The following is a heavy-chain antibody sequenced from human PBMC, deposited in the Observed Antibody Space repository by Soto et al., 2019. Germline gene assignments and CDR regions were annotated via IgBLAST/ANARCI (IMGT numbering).Heavy chain of an antibody. CDR2: ISGSGGGT. V-gene: IGHV3-23*01. J-gene: IGHJ6*02. CDR1: GFTFSSYT. CDR3: ARTYGMDV. Sequence: EVQLLESGGGLVQPGGSLRLSCAASGFTFSSYTMTWVRQAPGKGLEWVSSISGSGGGTYYADSVKGRFTISRDNSKSTLYLQMNSLRAEDTAVYYCARTYGMDVWGQGTTVTVSS.